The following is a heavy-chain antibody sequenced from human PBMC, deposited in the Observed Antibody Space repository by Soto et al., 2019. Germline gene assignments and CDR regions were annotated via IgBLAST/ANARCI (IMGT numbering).Heavy chain of an antibody. CDR2: IYWDVDK. CDR3: AHSKGAVAPLDY. D-gene: IGHD3-16*01. Sequence: SGPTLVNPTQTLTLTCTFSGFSLSTSGVGVGWIHQFTGKALVWLALIYWDVDKRYSPSLKSRLTITKDTAKNQVVLTMTNMDPVDTATYYCAHSKGAVAPLDYWGQGTLVTVSS. V-gene: IGHV2-5*02. CDR1: GFSLSTSGVG. J-gene: IGHJ4*02.